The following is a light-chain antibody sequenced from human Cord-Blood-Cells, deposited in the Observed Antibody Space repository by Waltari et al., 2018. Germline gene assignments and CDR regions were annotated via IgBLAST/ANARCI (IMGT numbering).Light chain of an antibody. J-gene: IGLJ2*01. Sequence: SYELTQPPSVSVSPGQTASITCSGDKLGDKYACWYQQKPGQSPWLVISQDSKRPSGIPERFSGSNSWNTATLTISGTQAMDEADYYCQAWDSSSVVFGGGTKLTVL. CDR3: QAWDSSSVV. CDR1: KLGDKY. V-gene: IGLV3-1*01. CDR2: QDS.